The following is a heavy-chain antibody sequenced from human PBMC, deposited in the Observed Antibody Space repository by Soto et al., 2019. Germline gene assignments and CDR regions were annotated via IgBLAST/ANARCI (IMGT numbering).Heavy chain of an antibody. D-gene: IGHD5-18*01. J-gene: IGHJ3*01. CDR3: SRDIHSVGPRANDAFDV. CDR1: GFTFSDNL. Sequence: QVQLVQSGAELKKPGASVNISCTSSGFTFSDNLINWVRQVPGQGLEWLGWLNPDTGNTRSSETFQGRVTISRHPSASISYLELSGLENEDTALYFGSRDIHSVGPRANDAFDVWGQGTMITGSS. CDR2: LNPDTGNT. V-gene: IGHV1-3*01.